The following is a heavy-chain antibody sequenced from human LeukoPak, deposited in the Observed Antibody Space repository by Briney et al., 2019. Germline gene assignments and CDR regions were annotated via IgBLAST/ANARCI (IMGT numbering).Heavy chain of an antibody. Sequence: SETLSLTCTVSGGSISSYYWSWIRQPPGKGLEWIGYIYYSGSTNYNPSLKSRVTISVDTSKNQFSLKLSYVTAADTAVYYCARAGYSYGNWFDPWGQGTLVTVSS. CDR2: IYYSGST. V-gene: IGHV4-59*08. CDR1: GGSISSYY. CDR3: ARAGYSYGNWFDP. D-gene: IGHD5-18*01. J-gene: IGHJ5*02.